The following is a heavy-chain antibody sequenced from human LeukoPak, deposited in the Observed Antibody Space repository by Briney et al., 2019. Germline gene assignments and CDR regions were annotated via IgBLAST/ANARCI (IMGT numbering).Heavy chain of an antibody. CDR2: ISWNSGSI. CDR1: GFIFDDYA. J-gene: IGHJ3*02. D-gene: IGHD3-22*01. Sequence: PGGSLRLSCAASGFIFDDYAMHWVRQAPGKGLEWVSGISWNSGSIGYADSVRGRFTISRDNAKNSLYLQMNSLRAEDTALYYCAKAHDSSGYPRGVAFDIWGQGTMVTVSS. CDR3: AKAHDSSGYPRGVAFDI. V-gene: IGHV3-9*01.